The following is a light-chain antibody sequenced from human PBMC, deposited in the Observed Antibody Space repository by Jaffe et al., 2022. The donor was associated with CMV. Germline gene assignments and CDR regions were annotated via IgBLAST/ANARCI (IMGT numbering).Light chain of an antibody. V-gene: IGLV3-19*01. CDR2: GQN. Sequence: SSGLTQDPAVSVALGQTVRITCQGDSLRTYHASWYQQKPGQAPVLVIYGQNNRPSGIPDRFSGSKSGNTASLTLTGARAEDEADYYCNSRDISGNHVGLFGGGTKLTVL. CDR1: SLRTYH. J-gene: IGLJ2*01. CDR3: NSRDISGNHVGL.